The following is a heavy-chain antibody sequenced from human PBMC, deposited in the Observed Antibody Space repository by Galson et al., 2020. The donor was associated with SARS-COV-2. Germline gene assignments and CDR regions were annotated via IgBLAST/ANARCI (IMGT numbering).Heavy chain of an antibody. CDR1: GGSFSGYY. CDR3: ARAKYSSSWYSPYNWYFDL. CDR2: INHSGST. J-gene: IGHJ2*01. V-gene: IGHV4-34*01. Sequence: SQTLSLTCAVYGGSFSGYYWSWIRQPPGKGLEWIGEINHSGSTNYNPSLKSRVTISVDTSKNQFSLKLSSVTAADTAVYYCARAKYSSSWYSPYNWYFDLWGRGTLVTVSS. D-gene: IGHD6-13*01.